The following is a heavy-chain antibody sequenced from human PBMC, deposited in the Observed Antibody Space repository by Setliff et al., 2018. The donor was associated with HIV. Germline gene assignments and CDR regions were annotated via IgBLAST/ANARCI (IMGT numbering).Heavy chain of an antibody. CDR3: ARVGHSSSYHYYGMDV. Sequence: SVKVSCKTSGGTFSSYGISWVRQAPGQGLEWMGGIIPMFGTGFYAQKFRDRVTITTDENRSTAYMELNSLRPEDTGVFYCARVGHSSSYHYYGMDVWGQGTTVTVSS. D-gene: IGHD6-13*01. V-gene: IGHV1-69*05. J-gene: IGHJ6*02. CDR1: GGTFSSYG. CDR2: IIPMFGTG.